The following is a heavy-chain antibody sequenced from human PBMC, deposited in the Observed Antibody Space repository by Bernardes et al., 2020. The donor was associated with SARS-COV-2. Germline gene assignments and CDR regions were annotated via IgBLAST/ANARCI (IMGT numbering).Heavy chain of an antibody. V-gene: IGHV4-34*01. J-gene: IGHJ4*02. D-gene: IGHD3-10*01. CDR2: INHGGST. CDR3: ARAASYYVSGRYSTPFES. CDR1: GGSFSAYY. Sequence: SETLSLTCAVYGGSFSAYYWIWIRQFPGKGLEWLGEINHGGSTNYNPSLKSRVTMSVDTSMNQFSLKLSSVTTADTAVYFCARAASYYVSGRYSTPFESWGQRPPVTVSS.